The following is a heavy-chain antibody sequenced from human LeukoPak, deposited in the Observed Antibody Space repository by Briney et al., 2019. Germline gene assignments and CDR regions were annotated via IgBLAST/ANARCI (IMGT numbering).Heavy chain of an antibody. CDR3: ARHSGYDILTGYYPWYFDY. D-gene: IGHD3-9*01. J-gene: IGHJ4*02. Sequence: SETLSLTCAVSGYSISSGYYWGWIRQPPGKGLEWIGSMHHSGSTDYNPSLKRRLTISVDTSKNQFSLKLRSVTAADTAVYYCARHSGYDILTGYYPWYFDYWGQGTLVTVSS. CDR1: GYSISSGYY. CDR2: MHHSGST. V-gene: IGHV4-38-2*01.